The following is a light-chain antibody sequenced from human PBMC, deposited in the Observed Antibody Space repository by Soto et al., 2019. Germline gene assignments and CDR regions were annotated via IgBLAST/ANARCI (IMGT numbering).Light chain of an antibody. J-gene: IGKJ4*01. CDR1: QSVSSTY. V-gene: IGKV3-20*01. CDR2: GAS. Sequence: EIVLTQSPGTLSLSPGERATLSCRASQSVSSTYLAWYQQKPGQAPRLLIYGASSSAAGIPARFSGSGSGTDFTPTISRLAPEDCGVDYYEHDGSLVLTFGGGTKVEIK. CDR3: EHDGSLVLT.